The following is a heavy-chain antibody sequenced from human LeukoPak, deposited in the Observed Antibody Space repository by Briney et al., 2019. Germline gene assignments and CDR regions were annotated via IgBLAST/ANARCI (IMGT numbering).Heavy chain of an antibody. Sequence: ASVKVSCKASGYTFTSYDINWVRQATGQGLEWMGWINPNSGNTGYAQKFQGRVTMTRNTSISTAYMELSSLRSEDTAVYYCARDRYITIFGVVTQGYMDVWGKGTTVTVSS. CDR3: ARDRYITIFGVVTQGYMDV. D-gene: IGHD3-3*01. V-gene: IGHV1-8*01. CDR1: GYTFTSYD. CDR2: INPNSGNT. J-gene: IGHJ6*03.